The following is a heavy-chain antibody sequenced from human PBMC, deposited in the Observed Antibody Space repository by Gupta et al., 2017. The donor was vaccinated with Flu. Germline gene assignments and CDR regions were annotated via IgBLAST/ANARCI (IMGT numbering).Heavy chain of an antibody. CDR2: FDPEDGET. Sequence: QVQLVQSGAEVKKPGASVKVSCKVSGYTLTALSMHWVRQAPGKGLEWMGGFDPEDGETIYAQKFQGRVTMTEDTSTDTAYMELSSLRSEDTAVYYCASYDYVWGSYRYSLDYWGQGTLVTVSS. CDR1: GYTLTALS. V-gene: IGHV1-24*01. D-gene: IGHD3-16*02. J-gene: IGHJ4*02. CDR3: ASYDYVWGSYRYSLDY.